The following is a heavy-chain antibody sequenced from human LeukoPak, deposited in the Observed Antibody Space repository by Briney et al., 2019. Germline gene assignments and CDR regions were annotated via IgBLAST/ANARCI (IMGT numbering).Heavy chain of an antibody. J-gene: IGHJ4*02. CDR3: ARHGVDVDTATYYFDY. CDR1: GGSISSYY. CDR2: IYYSGST. V-gene: IGHV4-59*08. D-gene: IGHD5-18*01. Sequence: SETLSLTCTVSGGSISSYYWSWIRQPPGKGLEWIGYIYYSGSTNYNPSLKSRVTISVDTSKNQFSLKLSSVTAADTAVYYCARHGVDVDTATYYFDYWGQGTLVTVPS.